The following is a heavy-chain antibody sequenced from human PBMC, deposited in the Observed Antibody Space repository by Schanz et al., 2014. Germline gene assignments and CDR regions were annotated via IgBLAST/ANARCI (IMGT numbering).Heavy chain of an antibody. D-gene: IGHD2-8*02. Sequence: EVQLLESGGGLVQPGGSLRLSCAASGFAFSSYGMNWLRQAPGKGLEWVSGFDAHDGRAYYADSAKGRFTISRDNSKSTLYVEMNSLRVEDTAVYYCAKTLFPGGTQTFGNWGRGTLVTVSS. J-gene: IGHJ4*02. CDR3: AKTLFPGGTQTFGN. CDR1: GFAFSSYG. CDR2: FDAHDGRA. V-gene: IGHV3-23*01.